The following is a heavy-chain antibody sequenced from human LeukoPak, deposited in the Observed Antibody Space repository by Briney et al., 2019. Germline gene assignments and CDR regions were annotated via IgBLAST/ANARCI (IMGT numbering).Heavy chain of an antibody. J-gene: IGHJ4*02. CDR3: ALRLGELSSFDY. CDR2: IYHSGST. V-gene: IGHV4-38-2*02. D-gene: IGHD3-16*02. CDR1: GYSISSGYY. Sequence: SETLSLTCTVSGYSISSGYYWGWIRQPPGKGLEWIGSIYHSGSTYYNPSLKSRVTISVDTSKNQFSLKLSSVTAADTAVYYCALRLGELSSFDYWGQGTLVTVSS.